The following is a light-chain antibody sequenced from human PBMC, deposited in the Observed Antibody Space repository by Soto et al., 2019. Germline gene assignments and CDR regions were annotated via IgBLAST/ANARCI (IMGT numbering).Light chain of an antibody. V-gene: IGKV3-20*01. J-gene: IGKJ1*01. CDR2: DAS. CDR1: QSVSGSY. Sequence: EIVLTQSPGTLSLSPGERATLSCRASQSVSGSYLAWYQQKPGQAPTLLIFDASSRATGIPDRFSGSGSGTNFTLTIRRLEPEDFGGDYCPQYRFPPRTFGQGTKVEIK. CDR3: PQYRFPPRT.